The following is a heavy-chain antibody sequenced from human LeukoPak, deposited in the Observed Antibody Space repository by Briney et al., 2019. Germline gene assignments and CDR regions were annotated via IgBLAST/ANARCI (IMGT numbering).Heavy chain of an antibody. CDR1: GFTFYSYA. V-gene: IGHV3-23*01. CDR3: ARKVSTGTHYYFYGMDV. D-gene: IGHD1-7*01. J-gene: IGHJ6*02. CDR2: ISGDAAKT. Sequence: GGSLRLSCAASGFTFYSYAMSWVRQAPGKGLEWVSGISGDAAKTYYADSVKVRFTISRDNSKNTVFLQMNSLRADDTALYYCARKVSTGTHYYFYGMDVWGQGTTVTVSS.